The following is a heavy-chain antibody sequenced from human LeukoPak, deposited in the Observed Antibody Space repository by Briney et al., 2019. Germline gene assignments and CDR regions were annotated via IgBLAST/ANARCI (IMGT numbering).Heavy chain of an antibody. Sequence: LTGGSLRLSCAASGFTFSSYAMSWVRQAPGKGLEWVSAISGRDDSTYYADSVKGRFTISRDNSKNTLYLQMNSLRAEDTAVYYCAKEDCSSTRCPYYYYYMDVWGKGTTVTVSS. D-gene: IGHD2-2*01. V-gene: IGHV3-23*01. CDR1: GFTFSSYA. J-gene: IGHJ6*03. CDR2: ISGRDDST. CDR3: AKEDCSSTRCPYYYYYMDV.